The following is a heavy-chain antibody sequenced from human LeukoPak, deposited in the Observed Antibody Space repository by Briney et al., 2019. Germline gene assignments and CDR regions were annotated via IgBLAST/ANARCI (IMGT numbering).Heavy chain of an antibody. Sequence: PGRSLRLSCATSGLSFENYPMQWVRQAPGMGLEWLSYVSGSGGATYYAASVKGRFTISRDNSKNTVYLQMGSLRAEDTAVYYCAKNRGGTYKYYMDVWGNGTTVTVSS. CDR3: AKNRGGTYKYYMDV. D-gene: IGHD1-1*01. V-gene: IGHV3-23*01. CDR1: GLSFENYP. CDR2: VSGSGGAT. J-gene: IGHJ6*03.